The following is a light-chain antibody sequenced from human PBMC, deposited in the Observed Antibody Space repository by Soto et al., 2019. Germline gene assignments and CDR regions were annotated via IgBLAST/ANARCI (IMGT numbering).Light chain of an antibody. CDR1: SSDVGGYDS. Sequence: QSALTQPASVSGSPGQSITISCTGTSSDVGGYDSVSWYQQHPGKAPKLMIYEVSNRPSGVSSRFSGSKSGNTAFLTISGFQAEDEADYYCSSYTSSSTVGVFGGGTKLTVL. CDR3: SSYTSSSTVGV. CDR2: EVS. J-gene: IGLJ2*01. V-gene: IGLV2-14*01.